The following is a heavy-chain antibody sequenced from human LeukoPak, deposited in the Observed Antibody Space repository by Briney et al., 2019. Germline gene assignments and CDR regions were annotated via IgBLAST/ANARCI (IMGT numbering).Heavy chain of an antibody. CDR1: GGSISSYY. Sequence: SETLPLTCTVSGGSISSYYWSWIRQPPGKGLEWIGYIYYSGSTNYNPSLKSRVTISVDTSKNQFSLKLSSVTAADTAVYYCARLNDFWSGYFRYFDYWGQGTLVTVSS. V-gene: IGHV4-59*01. CDR2: IYYSGST. J-gene: IGHJ4*02. CDR3: ARLNDFWSGYFRYFDY. D-gene: IGHD3-3*01.